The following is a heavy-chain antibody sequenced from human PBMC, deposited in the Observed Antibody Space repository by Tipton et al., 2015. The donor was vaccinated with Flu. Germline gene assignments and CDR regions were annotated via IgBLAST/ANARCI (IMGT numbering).Heavy chain of an antibody. Sequence: TLSLTCTVSGGSISSYYWSWIRQPPGKGLEWIGYIYYSGSTNYNPSLKSRVTISVDTSKIQFSLKLSSVTAADTAVYYCARDRPTYYYYGMDVWGQGTTVTVSS. CDR1: GGSISSYY. J-gene: IGHJ6*02. CDR3: ARDRPTYYYYGMDV. V-gene: IGHV4-59*01. CDR2: IYYSGST.